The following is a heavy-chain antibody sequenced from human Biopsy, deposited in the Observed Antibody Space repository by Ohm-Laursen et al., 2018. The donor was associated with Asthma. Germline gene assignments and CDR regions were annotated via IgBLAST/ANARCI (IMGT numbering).Heavy chain of an antibody. Sequence: SLRLSCAASGLTVSRDHMFWVRQAPGKGLEWVSVIYSGGSTYYADSVKGRFTISRDNSKNTLDLQMNSLRAEDTAVYYCGRDYPLVDWGQGTLVTVSS. CDR3: GRDYPLVD. J-gene: IGHJ4*02. CDR1: GLTVSRDH. CDR2: IYSGGST. D-gene: IGHD2-15*01. V-gene: IGHV3-53*01.